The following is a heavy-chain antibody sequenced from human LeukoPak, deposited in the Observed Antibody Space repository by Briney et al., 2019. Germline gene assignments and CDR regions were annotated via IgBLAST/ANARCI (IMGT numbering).Heavy chain of an antibody. V-gene: IGHV3-11*03. Sequence: GGSLRLSCAASGCTFSDYYMSWIRQAPGKGLEWVSYISSSSSYTNYADSVKGRFTISRDNAKNSLYLQMNSLRAEDTAVYYCASLWFGESRFDYWGQGTLVTVSS. J-gene: IGHJ4*02. CDR1: GCTFSDYY. CDR3: ASLWFGESRFDY. D-gene: IGHD3-10*01. CDR2: ISSSSSYT.